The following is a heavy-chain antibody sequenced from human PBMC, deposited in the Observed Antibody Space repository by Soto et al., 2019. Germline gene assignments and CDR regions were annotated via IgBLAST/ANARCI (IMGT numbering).Heavy chain of an antibody. Sequence: HPGGSLRLSCVVSGLTFSDYGMNWVRQAPGKGLEWVSVISSTGGRTNYVGSVKGRFTISRDNSKNMLYLEMNTLRAEDTAIYYCTKDQDKTGFPSYLDPWGQGTLVTVSS. CDR1: GLTFSDYG. D-gene: IGHD1-26*01. CDR2: ISSTGGRT. J-gene: IGHJ5*02. V-gene: IGHV3-23*01. CDR3: TKDQDKTGFPSYLDP.